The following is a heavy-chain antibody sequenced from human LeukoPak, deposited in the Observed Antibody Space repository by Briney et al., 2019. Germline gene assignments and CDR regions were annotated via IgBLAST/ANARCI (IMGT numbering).Heavy chain of an antibody. D-gene: IGHD6-19*01. J-gene: IGHJ4*02. CDR2: IIPIFGTA. CDR3: ARERIPGYSSGWYY. Sequence: SEKVSCKGSGGTFSSYAISWVRQAPGQGLEWMGEIIPIFGTANYAQKFQGRVTITMDESTSTAYMELSSLRSEDTAVYYCARERIPGYSSGWYYWGQGTLVTVSS. CDR1: GGTFSSYA. V-gene: IGHV1-69*05.